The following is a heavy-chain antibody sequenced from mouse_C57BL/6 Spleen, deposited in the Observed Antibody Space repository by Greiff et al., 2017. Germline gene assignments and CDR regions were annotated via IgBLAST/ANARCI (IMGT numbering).Heavy chain of an antibody. J-gene: IGHJ2*01. CDR2: IWSGGST. V-gene: IGHV2-2*01. D-gene: IGHD2-1*01. Sequence: QVHVKQSGPGLVQPSQSLSITCTVSGFSLTSYGVHWVRPSPGKGLEWLGVIWSGGSTDYNAAFISRLSISKDNSKSQVFFKMNSLQADDTAIYYCARNRDGNPYYFDYWGQGTTLTVSS. CDR1: GFSLTSYG. CDR3: ARNRDGNPYYFDY.